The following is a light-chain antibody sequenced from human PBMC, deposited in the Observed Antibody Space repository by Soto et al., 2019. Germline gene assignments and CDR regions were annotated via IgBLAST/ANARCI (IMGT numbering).Light chain of an antibody. CDR3: QQRSNWPMT. V-gene: IGKV3-11*01. CDR1: QSVNTN. CDR2: DAS. Sequence: EIVMTQSPATLSVSPGERATLSCRASQSVNTNLAWYQQKPGQAPRLLIYDASNRATGIPARFSGSGSGTDFTLTISSLEPEDFAVYYCQQRSNWPMTFGQGTKVDIK. J-gene: IGKJ1*01.